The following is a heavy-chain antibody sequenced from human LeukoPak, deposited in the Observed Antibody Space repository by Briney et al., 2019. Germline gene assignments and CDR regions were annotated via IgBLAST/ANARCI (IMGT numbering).Heavy chain of an antibody. V-gene: IGHV7-4-1*02. Sequence: ASVKVSCKASECTFTNYGVNWVRQAPGQGLEWMGWINTDTGKPTYAQGLTGRFVFSLDTSVSTAYLQISSLRAEDTAVYYCAREVGDCGSTSCYARWFDPWGQGTLVTVSS. CDR3: AREVGDCGSTSCYARWFDP. D-gene: IGHD2-2*01. J-gene: IGHJ5*02. CDR2: INTDTGKP. CDR1: ECTFTNYG.